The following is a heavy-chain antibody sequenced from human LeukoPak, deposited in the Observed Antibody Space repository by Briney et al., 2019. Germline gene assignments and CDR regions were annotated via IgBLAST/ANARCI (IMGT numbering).Heavy chain of an antibody. V-gene: IGHV3-13*01. D-gene: IGHD2-15*01. CDR2: IANDGAT. Sequence: PGGSLRLSCAASGFTFSNYDMHWVRHASGKGLEWVSAIANDGATFYSGSVKGRFIISRENAKRSLYLQMNSLRVGDTALYYCARGDRDGFDIWGQGTLVTVSS. CDR3: ARGDRDGFDI. J-gene: IGHJ3*02. CDR1: GFTFSNYD.